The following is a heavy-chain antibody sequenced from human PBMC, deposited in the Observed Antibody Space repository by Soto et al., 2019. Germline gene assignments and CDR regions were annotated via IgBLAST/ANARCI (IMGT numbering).Heavy chain of an antibody. CDR3: ARGAVRGVVVRNFDS. V-gene: IGHV3-23*01. CDR1: GFTFTDFA. CDR2: ASGSGAST. D-gene: IGHD3-10*01. Sequence: GVSLRLSCGASGFTFTDFAISWISQATGKGLEWASTASGSGASTYYADSVKGRFTISRDNSKNTLYLQMKSLRIEDTAVYYCARGAVRGVVVRNFDSWAQGLLVTVSS. J-gene: IGHJ4*02.